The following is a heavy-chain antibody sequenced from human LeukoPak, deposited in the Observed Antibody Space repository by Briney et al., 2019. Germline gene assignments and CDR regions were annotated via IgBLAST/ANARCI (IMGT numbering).Heavy chain of an antibody. Sequence: GGSLRLSCAASGFTLSSYTMKWARQAPGKGLEWVSSISSSSRTTYYADSVKGRFTISRDNSKNTLYLQMNSLRAEDTAVYYCARDGGDGYNWVSASYYYYYYMDVWGKGTTVTVSS. CDR3: ARDGGDGYNWVSASYYYYYYMDV. CDR2: ISSSSRTT. V-gene: IGHV3-48*01. CDR1: GFTLSSYT. D-gene: IGHD5-24*01. J-gene: IGHJ6*03.